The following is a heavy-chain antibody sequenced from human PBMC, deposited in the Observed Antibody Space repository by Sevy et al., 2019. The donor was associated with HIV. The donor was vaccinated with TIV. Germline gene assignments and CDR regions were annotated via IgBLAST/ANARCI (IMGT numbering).Heavy chain of an antibody. CDR1: GFTFSNAW. Sequence: GGSLRLSCAASGFTFSNAWMSWVRQAPGKGLEWVGRIKSKTDGGKRDLAAPVKGRIIISRDDSGNTLYLQMNSLKIEDTGVYYCATGLGKSDFDYWGQGTLVTVSS. D-gene: IGHD3-9*01. CDR3: ATGLGKSDFDY. CDR2: IKSKTDGGKR. V-gene: IGHV3-15*01. J-gene: IGHJ4*02.